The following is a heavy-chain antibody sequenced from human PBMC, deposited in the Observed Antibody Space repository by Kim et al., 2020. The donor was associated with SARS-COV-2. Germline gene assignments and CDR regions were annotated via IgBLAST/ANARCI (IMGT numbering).Heavy chain of an antibody. CDR1: GGSISSSSYY. D-gene: IGHD3-3*01. CDR3: ASNRVTIFGVVITNYWYFDL. V-gene: IGHV4-39*01. CDR2: IYYSGST. Sequence: SETLSLTCTVSGGSISSSSYYWGWIRQPPGKGLEWIGSIYYSGSTYYNPSLKSRVTISVDTSKNQFSLKLSSVTAADTAVYYCASNRVTIFGVVITNYWYFDLWGRGTLVTVSS. J-gene: IGHJ2*01.